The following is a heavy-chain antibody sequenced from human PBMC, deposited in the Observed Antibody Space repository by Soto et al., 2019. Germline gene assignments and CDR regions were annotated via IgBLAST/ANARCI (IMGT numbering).Heavy chain of an antibody. CDR2: IIPIFGTA. D-gene: IGHD6-13*01. CDR1: GGTFSSYA. CDR3: AARVFDFDY. Sequence: ASVKVSCKASGGTFSSYAISWLRQAPGQGLEWMGGIIPIFGTANYAQKFQGRVTITADKSTSTAYVELSSLRSEDTAVYYCAARVFDFDYWGQGTLVTVS. V-gene: IGHV1-69*06. J-gene: IGHJ4*02.